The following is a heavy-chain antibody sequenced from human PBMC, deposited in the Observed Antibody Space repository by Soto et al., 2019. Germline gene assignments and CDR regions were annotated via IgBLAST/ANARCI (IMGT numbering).Heavy chain of an antibody. V-gene: IGHV1-18*04. CDR1: GYTFSNYG. Sequence: QVRLEQSGPEVKKPGASMKVSCKASGYTFSNYGITWVRQAPGQGLEWMGWVSAYNRNTNYAQKFEDRVTMTTDTYTGTAYMDQRSARSDGTAVYFCARESKWGPRPYWGQGTPVTVSS. J-gene: IGHJ4*02. CDR2: VSAYNRNT. CDR3: ARESKWGPRPY. D-gene: IGHD3-16*01.